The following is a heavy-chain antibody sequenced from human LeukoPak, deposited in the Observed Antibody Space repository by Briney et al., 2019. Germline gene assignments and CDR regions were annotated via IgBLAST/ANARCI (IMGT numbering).Heavy chain of an antibody. CDR1: GGSISSYY. D-gene: IGHD1-26*01. V-gene: IGHV4-59*05. J-gene: IGHJ5*02. CDR2: IYYSGST. CDR3: ARPRTTTGFGSSEEFDP. Sequence: SETLSLTCTVSGGSISSYYWSWIRQPPGKGLEWIGSIYYSGSTYYNPSLKSRVTISVDTSKNQFSLKLSSVTAADTAVYYCARPRTTTGFGSSEEFDPWGQGTLVTVSS.